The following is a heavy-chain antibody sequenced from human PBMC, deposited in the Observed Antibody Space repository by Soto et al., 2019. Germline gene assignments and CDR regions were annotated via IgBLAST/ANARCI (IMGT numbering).Heavy chain of an antibody. J-gene: IGHJ5*02. Sequence: QVQLVQSGAEVKKPGASVKVSCKASGYTFTGYYMHWVRQAPGQGLERMGWINPNSGGTNYAQKFQGWVTMTRDTSISTAYMELSRLRSDDTAVYYCARGGREAVVVAVWFDPWGQGTLVTVSS. D-gene: IGHD2-15*01. CDR2: INPNSGGT. V-gene: IGHV1-2*04. CDR3: ARGGREAVVVAVWFDP. CDR1: GYTFTGYY.